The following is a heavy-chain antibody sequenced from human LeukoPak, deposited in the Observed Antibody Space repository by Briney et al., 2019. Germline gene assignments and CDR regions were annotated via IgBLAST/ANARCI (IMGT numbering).Heavy chain of an antibody. CDR3: ARLRGYSYGYFDY. CDR1: GFTFSSYS. J-gene: IGHJ4*02. CDR2: ISSSSSYI. D-gene: IGHD5-18*01. Sequence: GGSLRLSCAASGFTFSSYSMNWVRQAPGKGLEWVSSISSSSSYIYYADSVKGRFTISRDNSKNTLYLQMNTLRAEDTALYYCARLRGYSYGYFDYWGQGTLATVSS. V-gene: IGHV3-21*04.